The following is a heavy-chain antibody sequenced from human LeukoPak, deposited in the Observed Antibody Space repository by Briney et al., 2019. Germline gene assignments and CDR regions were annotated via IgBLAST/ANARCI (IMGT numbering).Heavy chain of an antibody. V-gene: IGHV4-59*01. J-gene: IGHJ4*02. D-gene: IGHD1-26*01. CDR1: GGSISSYY. CDR2: IYYSGST. Sequence: SETLSLTCTVSGGSISSYYWSWIRQPPGKGLEWIGYIYYSGSTNYNPSLKSRVTISVDTSKNQFSLKLSSVTAADTAVYYCARGRWELHYFDYWGQGTLVTVSS. CDR3: ARGRWELHYFDY.